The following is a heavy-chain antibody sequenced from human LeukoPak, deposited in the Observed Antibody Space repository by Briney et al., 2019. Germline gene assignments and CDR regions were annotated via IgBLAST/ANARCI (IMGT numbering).Heavy chain of an antibody. V-gene: IGHV4-59*11. CDR3: ASARGEGWSRYYPLVDY. D-gene: IGHD3-3*01. CDR1: GASISRHY. J-gene: IGHJ4*02. Sequence: PSEALSLTCTVSGASISRHYWTWIRQPPGKRLEWIGYTYYRWSTYYNPSPESRVTISVDPSKNQFSLTLNSVDAADTAVYYCASARGEGWSRYYPLVDYWGQGTLVTVSA. CDR2: TYYRWST.